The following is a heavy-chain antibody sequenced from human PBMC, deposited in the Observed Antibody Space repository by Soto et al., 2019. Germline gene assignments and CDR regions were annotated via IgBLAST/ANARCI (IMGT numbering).Heavy chain of an antibody. J-gene: IGHJ4*02. CDR3: ATPTPLRGAMITNINFDF. CDR1: GGTFSSYA. Sequence: ASLKVSCKASGGTFSSYAIIWVRQAPGQGLEFMGGIIPIFGTANYAQKFQGRVTITADESTSTAYMELSGLKSDDTAVYYCATPTPLRGAMITNINFDFWGQGTPVTVSS. CDR2: IIPIFGTA. V-gene: IGHV1-69*13. D-gene: IGHD3-10*01.